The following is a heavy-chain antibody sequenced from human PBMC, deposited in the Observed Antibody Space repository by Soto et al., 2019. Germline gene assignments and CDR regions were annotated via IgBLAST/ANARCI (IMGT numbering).Heavy chain of an antibody. CDR2: VNPNSVGT. CDR1: GYTFTGYY. D-gene: IGHD2-2*01. Sequence: QVQLVQSGAEVKKPGASVKVSCKASGYTFTGYYMHWVRQAPGQGLEWMGWVNPNSVGTHYAQNFQDWVTMTSETSISTAYMELSRLRSDDTAVYYCARGGLVVVPAAKSGLDPWGQGTLVTVSS. CDR3: ARGGLVVVPAAKSGLDP. V-gene: IGHV1-2*04. J-gene: IGHJ5*02.